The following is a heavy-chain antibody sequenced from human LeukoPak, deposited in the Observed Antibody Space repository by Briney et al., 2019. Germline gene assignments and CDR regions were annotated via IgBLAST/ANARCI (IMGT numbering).Heavy chain of an antibody. V-gene: IGHV1-18*01. D-gene: IGHD5-18*01. CDR2: SSAYNGNT. CDR1: GYTFTSCG. Sequence: ASVKVSCKASGYTFTSCGISWVRQAPGHGLEWMGWSSAYNGNTNYAQKLQGRVTMTTDTSTSTAYMELRSLRSDDTAVYYCARPHRGYSYGYLEHYFDYWSQGTLVTVSS. CDR3: ARPHRGYSYGYLEHYFDY. J-gene: IGHJ4*02.